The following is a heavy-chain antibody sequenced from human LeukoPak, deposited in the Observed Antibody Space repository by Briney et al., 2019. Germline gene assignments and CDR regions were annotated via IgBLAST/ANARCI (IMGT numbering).Heavy chain of an antibody. CDR3: ARVKGWNDASAAFDY. J-gene: IGHJ4*02. CDR1: GGSISSHY. V-gene: IGHV4-59*11. Sequence: SETLSLTCTVSGGSISSHYWSWIRQPPGKGLEWIGYIYYSGSTDYNPSLKSRVTISVDTSKNQFSLKLSSVTAADMAVYYCARVKGWNDASAAFDYWGQGTLVTVSS. D-gene: IGHD1-1*01. CDR2: IYYSGST.